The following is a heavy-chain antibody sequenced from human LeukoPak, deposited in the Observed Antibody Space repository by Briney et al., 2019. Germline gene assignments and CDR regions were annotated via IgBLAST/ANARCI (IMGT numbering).Heavy chain of an antibody. Sequence: SETLSLTCTVSGGSISSSSYYWGWIRQPPGKGLEWIGSIYYSGSTYYNPSLKSRVTISVDTSKNQFSLKLSSVTAADTAVYYCARAGRGSSSWYLGNWFDPWGQGTLVTVS. CDR3: ARAGRGSSSWYLGNWFDP. D-gene: IGHD6-13*01. CDR1: GGSISSSSYY. V-gene: IGHV4-39*07. J-gene: IGHJ5*02. CDR2: IYYSGST.